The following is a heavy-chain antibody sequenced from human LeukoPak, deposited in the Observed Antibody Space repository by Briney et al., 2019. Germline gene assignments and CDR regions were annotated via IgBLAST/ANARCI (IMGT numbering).Heavy chain of an antibody. CDR1: GFTFSSYG. D-gene: IGHD4-17*01. V-gene: IGHV3-33*06. CDR3: AKDYDDYLINDAFDI. Sequence: GGSLRLSCAASGFTFSSYGMHWVRQAPGKGLEWVAVIWYDGSNKYYADSVKGRFTISRDNSKNTLYLQMNSLRAEDTAVYYCAKDYDDYLINDAFDIWGQGTMVTVSS. CDR2: IWYDGSNK. J-gene: IGHJ3*02.